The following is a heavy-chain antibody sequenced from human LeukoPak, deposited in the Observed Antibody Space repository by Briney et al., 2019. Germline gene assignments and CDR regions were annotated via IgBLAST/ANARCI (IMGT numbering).Heavy chain of an antibody. V-gene: IGHV4-34*01. D-gene: IGHD2-15*01. CDR1: GGSFSGYY. J-gene: IGHJ4*02. CDR3: ARNPVAAPQYYFDY. CDR2: INHSGST. Sequence: SETLSLTCAVYGGSFSGYYWSWIRQPPGKGLEWIGEINHSGSTNYNPSLKSRVTISVDTSKNQFSLKLSSVTAADTAVYYCARNPVAAPQYYFDYWGQGTLVTVSS.